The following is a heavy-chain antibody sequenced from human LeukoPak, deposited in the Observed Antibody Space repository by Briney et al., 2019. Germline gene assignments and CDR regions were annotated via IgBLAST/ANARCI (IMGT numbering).Heavy chain of an antibody. V-gene: IGHV1-46*01. CDR2: INPSGGST. J-gene: IGHJ5*02. Sequence: ASVKVSCKASGYTFTSYAMNWVRQAPGQGLEWMGIINPSGGSTSYAQKFQGRVTMTRDMSTSTVYMELSSLRSEDTAVYYCAREYGDQNWFDPWGQGTLVTVSS. CDR1: GYTFTSYA. CDR3: AREYGDQNWFDP. D-gene: IGHD4-17*01.